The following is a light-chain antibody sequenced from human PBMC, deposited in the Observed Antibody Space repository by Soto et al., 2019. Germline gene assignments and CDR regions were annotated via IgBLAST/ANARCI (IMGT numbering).Light chain of an antibody. V-gene: IGKV1-5*01. CDR3: QQYKSYAWT. Sequence: DIQMTQSPSTLSASVGDRVTITCRASQSISSWLAWYQQKPGKAPKLLIYDASSLESGVPSRFSGSGSGTEFTLTISSLQHHDFATYYCQQYKSYAWTFGQGTKVEIK. CDR2: DAS. CDR1: QSISSW. J-gene: IGKJ1*01.